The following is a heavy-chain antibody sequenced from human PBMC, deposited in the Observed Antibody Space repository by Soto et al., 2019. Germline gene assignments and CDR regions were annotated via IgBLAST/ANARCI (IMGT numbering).Heavy chain of an antibody. CDR2: ISDGDRK. CDR1: GFTVSINY. CDR3: ARGARYSGSHSRDLLGY. D-gene: IGHD1-26*01. V-gene: IGHV3-53*01. J-gene: IGHJ4*02. Sequence: GGSLRLSCAASGFTVSINYMRWVRHAPGKGLEWVSLISDGDRKYYADSVKARFIISRDISKNTLYLQMNSLTAEDTAVYYCARGARYSGSHSRDLLGYWGQGTLVTVSS.